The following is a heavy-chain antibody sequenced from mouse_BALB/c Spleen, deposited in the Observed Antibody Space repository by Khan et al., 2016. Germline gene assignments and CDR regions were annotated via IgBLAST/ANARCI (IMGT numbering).Heavy chain of an antibody. J-gene: IGHJ3*01. CDR2: IDPANGNT. V-gene: IGHV14-3*02. CDR3: ARSPYDYDVGFAY. CDR1: GFNIKDTY. Sequence: VQLQQPGAELVKPGASVKLSCTASGFNIKDTYMHWVKQRPEQGLEWIGRIDPANGNTKYDPKFQGKATITADTSSNTAYLQISSLTSEYTAVYYCARSPYDYDVGFAYWGQGTLVTVSA. D-gene: IGHD2-4*01.